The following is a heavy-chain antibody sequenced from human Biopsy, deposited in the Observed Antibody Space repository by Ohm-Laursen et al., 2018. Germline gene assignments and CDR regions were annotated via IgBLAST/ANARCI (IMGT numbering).Heavy chain of an antibody. V-gene: IGHV4-59*08. CDR2: IYYRGNT. CDR1: GDSITTYY. Sequence: GTLSLACTVSGDSITTYYWNWIRQAPGKGLEWIGNIYYRGNTNYSPSLKSRVTISLDTSKNQFSLKLNSATATDTAVYYCARRLPLRGYAFDVWGQGTLVTVSS. J-gene: IGHJ3*01. D-gene: IGHD3-10*01. CDR3: ARRLPLRGYAFDV.